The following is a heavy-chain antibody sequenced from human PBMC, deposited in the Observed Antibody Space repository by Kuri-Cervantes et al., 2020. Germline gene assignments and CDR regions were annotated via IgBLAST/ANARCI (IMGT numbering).Heavy chain of an antibody. D-gene: IGHD3-10*01. CDR3: VMVRGVILTNYYGMDV. Sequence: GESLKISCAASGFTFDDYAMHWVRQAPGKGLGWVAVISYDGSNKYYADSVKGRFTISRDNSKNTLYLQMNSLRAEDTAVYYCVMVRGVILTNYYGMDVWGQGTTVTVSS. V-gene: IGHV3-30-3*01. CDR2: ISYDGSNK. CDR1: GFTFDDYA. J-gene: IGHJ6*02.